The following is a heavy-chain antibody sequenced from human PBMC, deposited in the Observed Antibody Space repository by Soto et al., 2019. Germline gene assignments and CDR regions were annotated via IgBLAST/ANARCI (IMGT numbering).Heavy chain of an antibody. V-gene: IGHV1-2*02. CDR1: GYIFTDYH. CDR2: INTDNGGA. CDR3: ARVHSSFYYYYGMDV. D-gene: IGHD6-6*01. J-gene: IGHJ6*02. Sequence: ASVKVSCKASGYIFTDYHIHWVRQAPGQGLEFMGWINTDNGGAGSAQQFQGRVTMTTDTSTSTAYMELRSLRSDDTAVYYCARVHSSFYYYYGMDVWGQGATVTVSS.